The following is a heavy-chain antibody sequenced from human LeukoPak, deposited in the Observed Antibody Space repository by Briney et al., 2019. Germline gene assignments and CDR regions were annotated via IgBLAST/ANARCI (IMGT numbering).Heavy chain of an antibody. CDR1: GGSISSGGYY. CDR2: IYYSGST. CDR3: ARGRDYYDSSGYYYVFDY. J-gene: IGHJ4*02. D-gene: IGHD3-22*01. Sequence: SETLSLTCTVSGGSISSGGYYWSWIRQHPGKGLEWIGYIYYSGSTYYNPSFKSRVTISVDTSKNQFSLKLSSVTAADTAVYYCARGRDYYDSSGYYYVFDYWGQGTLVTVSS. V-gene: IGHV4-31*03.